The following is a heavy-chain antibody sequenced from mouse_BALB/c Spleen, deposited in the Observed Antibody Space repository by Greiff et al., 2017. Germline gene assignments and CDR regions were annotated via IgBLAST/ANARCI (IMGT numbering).Heavy chain of an antibody. V-gene: IGHV5-9-3*01. CDR1: GFTFSSYA. J-gene: IGHJ2*01. CDR2: ISSGGSYT. D-gene: IGHD1-1*01. Sequence: DVQLVESGGGLVKPGGSLKLSCAASGFTFSSYAMSWVRQTPEKRLEWVATISSGGSYTYYPDSVKGRFTISRDNAKNTLYLQMSSLRSEDTAMYYCARRDYGIDYWGQGTTLTVSS. CDR3: ARRDYGIDY.